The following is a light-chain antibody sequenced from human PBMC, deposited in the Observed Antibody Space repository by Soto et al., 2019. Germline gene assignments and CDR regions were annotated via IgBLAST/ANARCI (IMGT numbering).Light chain of an antibody. CDR2: DAS. CDR1: QSISSW. J-gene: IGKJ4*01. CDR3: QQCYSSPVT. Sequence: DIQLTQSPSTLVPSARDXGTIACRASQSISSWLAWFQQKPGKAPKLLIYDASTLESGVPSRFSGSGSGTEFTLTISSLQPDDFATYYCQQCYSSPVTFGGGTKVDIK. V-gene: IGKV1-5*01.